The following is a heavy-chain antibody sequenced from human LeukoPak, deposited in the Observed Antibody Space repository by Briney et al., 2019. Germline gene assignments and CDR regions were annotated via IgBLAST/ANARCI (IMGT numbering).Heavy chain of an antibody. CDR2: IRDSGSST. J-gene: IGHJ4*02. D-gene: IGHD4-17*01. V-gene: IGHV3-23*01. Sequence: GGSLRLSCAASGFTFSSYAMSWVRQAPGKGLEWVSAIRDSGSSTHYADAVKGRFTISRDNSKNTVYLQMNSLRAEDTAVYYCANEIRPNDYWGQGTLVTVSS. CDR3: ANEIRPNDY. CDR1: GFTFSSYA.